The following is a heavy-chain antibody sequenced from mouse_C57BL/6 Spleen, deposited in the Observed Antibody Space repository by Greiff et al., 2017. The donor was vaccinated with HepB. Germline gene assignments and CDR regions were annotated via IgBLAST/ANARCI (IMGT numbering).Heavy chain of an antibody. Sequence: EVQLVESGGGLVKPGGSLKLSCAASGFTFSSYAMSWVRQTPEKRLEWVATISDGGSYTYYPDNVKGRFTISRDNAKNNLYLQMSHLKSEDTAMYYCARNYDYGGYFDYWGQGTTLTVSS. D-gene: IGHD2-4*01. CDR2: ISDGGSYT. V-gene: IGHV5-4*01. CDR1: GFTFSSYA. CDR3: ARNYDYGGYFDY. J-gene: IGHJ2*01.